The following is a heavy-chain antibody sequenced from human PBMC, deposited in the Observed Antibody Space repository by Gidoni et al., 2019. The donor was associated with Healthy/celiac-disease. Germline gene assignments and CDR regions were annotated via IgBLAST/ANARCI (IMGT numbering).Heavy chain of an antibody. CDR1: GYTFTRYG. CDR2: ISAYNGNT. J-gene: IGHJ6*02. V-gene: IGHV1-18*01. CDR3: AREVVVNNYYYGMDV. D-gene: IGHD2-21*01. Sequence: QVHLVQYGAEVKTPGASVKVSCKASGYTFTRYGISWVRQAPGQGLEGMGWISAYNGNTNYAQKLQGRVSMTTDTSTSTAYMELRSLRSDDTAVYYCAREVVVNNYYYGMDVWGQGTTVTVSS.